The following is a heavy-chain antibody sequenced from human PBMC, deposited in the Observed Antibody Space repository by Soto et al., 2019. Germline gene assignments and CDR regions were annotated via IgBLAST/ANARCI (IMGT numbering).Heavy chain of an antibody. CDR1: GFTFSSYW. D-gene: IGHD3-16*01. Sequence: EVQLVESGGGLVQPGGSLRLSCAASGFTFSSYWMHWVRQAPGKGLVWVSRIHTDGSSTSYADSVKGRFTISRDNANNTLYLQMNSLRAEDTAVYYCARDHSYWGSWSDYWGQGTLVTVSS. CDR2: IHTDGSST. CDR3: ARDHSYWGSWSDY. V-gene: IGHV3-74*01. J-gene: IGHJ4*02.